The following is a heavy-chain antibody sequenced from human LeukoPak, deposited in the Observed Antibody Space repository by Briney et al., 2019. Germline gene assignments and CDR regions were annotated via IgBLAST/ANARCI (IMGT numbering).Heavy chain of an antibody. J-gene: IGHJ3*02. CDR1: GFTFSNAW. CDR2: ISGSGGST. V-gene: IGHV3-23*01. CDR3: AKDQTTVPNAFDI. Sequence: GGSLRLSCAASGFTFSNAWMSWVRQAPGKGLEWVSAISGSGGSTYYADSVKGRFTISRDNSKNTLYLQMNSLRAEDTAVYYCAKDQTTVPNAFDIWGQGTMVTVSS. D-gene: IGHD4-17*01.